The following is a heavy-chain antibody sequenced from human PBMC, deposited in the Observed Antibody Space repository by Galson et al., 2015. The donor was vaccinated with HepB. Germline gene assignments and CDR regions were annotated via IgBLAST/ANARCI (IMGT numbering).Heavy chain of an antibody. J-gene: IGHJ4*02. CDR2: INPNSGGT. CDR3: ARVVASIFGVALDY. Sequence: SVKVSCKASADSFSGYYLHWVRQAPGQGLEWMGWINPNSGGTKYAQNFQGRVTMTRDTSITTVYMELNSLTFDDTAVYYCARVVASIFGVALDYWGQGTLVTVSS. V-gene: IGHV1-2*02. CDR1: ADSFSGYY. D-gene: IGHD3-3*01.